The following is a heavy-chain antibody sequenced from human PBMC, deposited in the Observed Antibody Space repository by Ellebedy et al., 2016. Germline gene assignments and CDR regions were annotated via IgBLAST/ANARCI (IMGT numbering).Heavy chain of an antibody. Sequence: SETLSLXCAVYGGSFSGYYWSWIRQPPGKGLEWIGEINHSGSTNYNPSLKSRVTISVDTSKNQFSLKLSSVTAADTAVYYCARGDAPYYFDYWGQGTLVTVSS. V-gene: IGHV4-34*01. J-gene: IGHJ4*02. CDR3: ARGDAPYYFDY. CDR1: GGSFSGYY. CDR2: INHSGST.